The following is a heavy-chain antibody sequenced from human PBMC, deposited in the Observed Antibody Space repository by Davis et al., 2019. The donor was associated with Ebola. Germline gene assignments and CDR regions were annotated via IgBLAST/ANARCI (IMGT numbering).Heavy chain of an antibody. J-gene: IGHJ6*02. CDR1: GYSFTSYW. V-gene: IGHV5-51*01. CDR3: ARHGLAAADPDYGMDV. Sequence: PGGSLRLSCKGSGYSFTSYWIGWVRQMPGKGLEWMGIIYPGDSDTRYSPSFQGQVTISADKSISTAYLQWSSLKASDTAMYYCARHGLAAADPDYGMDVWGQGTTVTVSS. CDR2: IYPGDSDT. D-gene: IGHD6-13*01.